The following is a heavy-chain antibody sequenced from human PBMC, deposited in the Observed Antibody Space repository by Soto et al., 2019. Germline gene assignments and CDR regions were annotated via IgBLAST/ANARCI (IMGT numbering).Heavy chain of an antibody. Sequence: QVQLVQSGAEVKKPGSSVKVSCKASGGTFSSYAISWVRQAPGQGLEWMGGIIPIFGTANYAQKFQGRVTITADKSTSTAYMELSSLRSEDTAVYYCASTRSERGLRYFEWLLFDYWGQGTLVTVSS. J-gene: IGHJ4*02. CDR2: IIPIFGTA. V-gene: IGHV1-69*06. CDR3: ASTRSERGLRYFEWLLFDY. D-gene: IGHD3-9*01. CDR1: GGTFSSYA.